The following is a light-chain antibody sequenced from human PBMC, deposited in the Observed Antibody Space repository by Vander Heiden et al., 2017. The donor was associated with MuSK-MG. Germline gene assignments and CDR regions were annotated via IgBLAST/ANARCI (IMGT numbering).Light chain of an antibody. CDR1: QSVLYSSNKKNY. J-gene: IGKJ2*01. CDR3: QQYYSSPLS. CDR2: WAS. V-gene: IGKV4-1*01. Sequence: DIVMTQSPDSLAVSLGERATINCKSSQSVLYSSNKKNYSAWYQQKPGQPPKLLIYWASTRESGVPDRISGSGSGRDFTLTISSLQAEDVAVYYCQQYYSSPLSFGQGTKLEIK.